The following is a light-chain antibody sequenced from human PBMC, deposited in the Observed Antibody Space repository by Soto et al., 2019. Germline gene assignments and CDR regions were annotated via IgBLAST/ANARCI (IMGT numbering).Light chain of an antibody. J-gene: IGLJ2*01. CDR2: LNSDGSH. V-gene: IGLV4-69*01. CDR3: QTWDTGIVV. Sequence: QPVLTQSPSASASLGASVKLTCTLSSGHSSNAIAWHQQQPEKGPRYLMKLNSDGSHSKGDGIHDRFSGSSSGAERYLTISSLQSEEEADYYCQTWDTGIVVFGGGTKVTVL. CDR1: SGHSSNA.